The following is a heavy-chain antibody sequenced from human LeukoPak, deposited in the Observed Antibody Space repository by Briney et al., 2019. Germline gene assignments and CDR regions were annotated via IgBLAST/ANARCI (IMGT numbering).Heavy chain of an antibody. Sequence: ASVKVSCKASGYTFTSYYMHWARQAPGQGLEWMGIINPSGGSTSYAQKFQGRVTMTRDTSTSTVYMELSSLRSEDTAVYYCARALGIQLWLRGAFDIWGQGTMVTVSS. CDR2: INPSGGST. J-gene: IGHJ3*02. D-gene: IGHD5-18*01. V-gene: IGHV1-46*01. CDR3: ARALGIQLWLRGAFDI. CDR1: GYTFTSYY.